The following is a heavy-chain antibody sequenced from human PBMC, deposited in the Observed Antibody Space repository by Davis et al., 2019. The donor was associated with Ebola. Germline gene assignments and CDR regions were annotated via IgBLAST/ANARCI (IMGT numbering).Heavy chain of an antibody. CDR1: GFTFSNYA. V-gene: IGHV3-23*01. Sequence: GESLKISCAASGFTFSNYAMTWVRQAPGKGLEWVSTFSRSGDYTYYAASVKGRFTISRDNSKNTLYLQMNSLRAEDTAIYFCAREIAVPQTDAFDLWGQGTPVTVSS. CDR3: AREIAVPQTDAFDL. D-gene: IGHD6-19*01. J-gene: IGHJ3*01. CDR2: FSRSGDYT.